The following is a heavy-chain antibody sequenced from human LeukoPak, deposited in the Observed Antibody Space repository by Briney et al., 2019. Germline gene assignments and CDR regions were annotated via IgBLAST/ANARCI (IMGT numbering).Heavy chain of an antibody. CDR2: IDHSGST. CDR3: ARRYYYDSSGYYPPLNY. CDR1: GGSFSGYY. Sequence: SETLSLTCAVYGGSFSGYYWSWIRQPPGKGLEWIGEIDHSGSTNYNPPLKSRVTISVDTSKNQFSLKLSSVTAADTAVYYCARRYYYDSSGYYPPLNYWGQGTLVTVSS. V-gene: IGHV4-34*01. J-gene: IGHJ4*02. D-gene: IGHD3-22*01.